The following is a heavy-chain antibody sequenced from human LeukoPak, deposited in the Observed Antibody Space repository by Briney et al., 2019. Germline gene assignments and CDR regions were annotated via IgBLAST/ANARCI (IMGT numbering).Heavy chain of an antibody. D-gene: IGHD3-22*01. V-gene: IGHV4-34*01. CDR1: GGSFSGYY. Sequence: PSETLSLTCAVYGGSFSGYYWSWIRQPPGKGLEWIGEINHSRSTNYNPSLKSRVTISVDTSKNQFSLKLSSVTAADTAVYYCARRCSGYYFDYWGQGTLVTVSS. J-gene: IGHJ4*02. CDR2: INHSRST. CDR3: ARRCSGYYFDY.